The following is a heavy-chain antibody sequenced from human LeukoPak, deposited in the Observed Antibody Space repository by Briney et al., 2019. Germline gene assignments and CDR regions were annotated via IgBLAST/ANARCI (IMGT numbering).Heavy chain of an antibody. CDR3: ARGVPTATYFDC. CDR1: GGSISSSSYY. V-gene: IGHV4-39*01. CDR2: ISYTGST. Sequence: PSETLSLTCTVSGGSISSSSYYWGWIRQPPGKGLEWIGSISYTGSTSCNPSLKSRVTISIDTSRNQFSLKLSSVTAADTAVYYCARGVPTATYFDCWGQGTLATVSS. J-gene: IGHJ4*02. D-gene: IGHD2-2*01.